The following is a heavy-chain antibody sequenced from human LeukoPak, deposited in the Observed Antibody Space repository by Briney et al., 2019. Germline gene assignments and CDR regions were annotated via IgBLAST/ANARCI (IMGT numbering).Heavy chain of an antibody. Sequence: SETLSLTCTVSGGSISSYYWSWIRQPPGKGLEWIGYIYYSGSTNYNPSLKSRVTISVDTSKNQFSLKLSPVTAADTAVYYCATTPRAAAGTGGFDYWGQGTLVTVSS. CDR2: IYYSGST. CDR3: ATTPRAAAGTGGFDY. J-gene: IGHJ4*02. V-gene: IGHV4-59*08. CDR1: GGSISSYY. D-gene: IGHD6-13*01.